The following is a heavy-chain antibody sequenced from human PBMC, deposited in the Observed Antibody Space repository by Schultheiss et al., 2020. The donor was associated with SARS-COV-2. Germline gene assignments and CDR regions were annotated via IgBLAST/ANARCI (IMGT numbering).Heavy chain of an antibody. V-gene: IGHV5-51*01. J-gene: IGHJ5*02. CDR1: GFSLTTYW. CDR2: IFPADSET. D-gene: IGHD4-17*01. Sequence: GESLKISCQGSGFSLTTYWIGWARQMPGKGPEWMGIIFPADSETRYSPSFQGQVTISADKSTNTAYLQWSSLKASDTAMYYCARTPMTRYVTTVTSDLWGQGTLVTVSS. CDR3: ARTPMTRYVTTVTSDL.